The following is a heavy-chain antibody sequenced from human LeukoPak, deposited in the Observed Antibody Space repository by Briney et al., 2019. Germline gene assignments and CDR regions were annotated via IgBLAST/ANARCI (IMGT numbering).Heavy chain of an antibody. J-gene: IGHJ6*03. V-gene: IGHV4-39*07. CDR1: AGSISSSSYY. CDR2: IYHSGST. CDR3: ARVDTAMVKYYYYYYMDV. Sequence: SETLSLTCTVSAGSISSSSYYWGWIRQSPGKGLQWIGEIYHSGSTNYNPSLKSRVTISVDKSKNQFSLKLSSVTAADTAVYYCARVDTAMVKYYYYYYMDVWGKGTTVTVSS. D-gene: IGHD5-18*01.